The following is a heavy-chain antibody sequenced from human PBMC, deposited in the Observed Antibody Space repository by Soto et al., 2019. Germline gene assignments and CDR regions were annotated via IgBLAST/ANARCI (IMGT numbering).Heavy chain of an antibody. CDR1: GFSLSDYS. J-gene: IGHJ4*02. Sequence: QVQLVESGGGLVKPGGSLTLSCAASGFSLSDYSMSWIRQAPGKGLEWVSYISSSISYTHYADSVKGRFTASRDNAKNSVFLHLNGLRAEDTSVYYCARDGQTYGQGDYWGQGTLVTVS. CDR3: ARDGQTYGQGDY. CDR2: ISSSISYT. D-gene: IGHD3-10*01. V-gene: IGHV3-11*06.